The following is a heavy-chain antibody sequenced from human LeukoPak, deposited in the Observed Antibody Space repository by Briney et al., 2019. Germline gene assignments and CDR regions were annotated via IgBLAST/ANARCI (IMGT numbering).Heavy chain of an antibody. J-gene: IGHJ4*02. D-gene: IGHD1-26*01. CDR3: AREFSGSNYGFPFDY. V-gene: IGHV3-48*01. CDR1: GYTFNIHG. CDR2: ISSSSSTI. Sequence: PGGSLRLSCAASGYTFNIHGMNWVRQAPGKGLEWVSYISSSSSTIYYADSVKGRFTISRDNAKNSLYLQMNSLRAEDTAVYYCAREFSGSNYGFPFDYWGQGTLVTVSS.